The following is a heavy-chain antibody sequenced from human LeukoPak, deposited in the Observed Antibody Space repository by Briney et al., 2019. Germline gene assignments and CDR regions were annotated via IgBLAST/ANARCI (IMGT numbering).Heavy chain of an antibody. V-gene: IGHV5-10-1*01. J-gene: IGHJ4*02. Sequence: GESLKISCKGSGYSFTSYWISWVRQMPGKGLEWMGRIDPSDSYTNYSPSFQGHVTISADKSISTAYLQWSSLKASDTAMYYCARRRYDILTGYYYFDYWGQGTLLTVSS. CDR3: ARRRYDILTGYYYFDY. CDR1: GYSFTSYW. CDR2: IDPSDSYT. D-gene: IGHD3-9*01.